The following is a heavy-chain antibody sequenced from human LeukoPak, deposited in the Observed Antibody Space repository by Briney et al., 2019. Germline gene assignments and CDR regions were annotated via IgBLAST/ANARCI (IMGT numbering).Heavy chain of an antibody. V-gene: IGHV4-59*01. CDR3: ARVSEDIVVVPAISWWFDP. Sequence: SETLSLTCTVSGGSISSYYWSWLRQPPGKGLEWIGYIYYSGSTNYNPSLKSRVTISVDTSKNQFSLKLSSVTAADTAVYYCARVSEDIVVVPAISWWFDPWGQGTLVTVSS. J-gene: IGHJ5*02. CDR2: IYYSGST. D-gene: IGHD2-2*01. CDR1: GGSISSYY.